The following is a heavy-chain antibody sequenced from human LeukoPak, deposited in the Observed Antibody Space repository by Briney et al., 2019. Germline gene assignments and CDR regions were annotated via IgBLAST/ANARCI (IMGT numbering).Heavy chain of an antibody. J-gene: IGHJ4*02. CDR2: ISSSSNYL. CDR1: GFIFSSYN. Sequence: GGSLRLSCAASGFIFSSYNMNWVRQAPGKGLDWVSSISSSSNYLYYTDSVKGRFTISRDNLKNLLFLQINSLRVEDTAVYYCARETPRRGETRDGYRWGQGTLVTVSS. V-gene: IGHV3-21*06. D-gene: IGHD5-24*01. CDR3: ARETPRRGETRDGYR.